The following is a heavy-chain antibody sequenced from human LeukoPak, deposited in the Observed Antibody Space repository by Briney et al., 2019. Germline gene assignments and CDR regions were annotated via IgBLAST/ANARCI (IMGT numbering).Heavy chain of an antibody. J-gene: IGHJ5*02. CDR3: ARGVGASGNWFDP. CDR2: ISSSSYI. CDR1: GFTFSSYS. V-gene: IGHV3-21*01. D-gene: IGHD1-26*01. Sequence: PGGSLRLSCAAPGFTFSSYSMNWVRQAPGKGLEWVSSISSSSYIYYADSVKGRFTISRDNAKNSLYLQMNSLRAEDTAVYYCARGVGASGNWFDPWGQGTLVTVSS.